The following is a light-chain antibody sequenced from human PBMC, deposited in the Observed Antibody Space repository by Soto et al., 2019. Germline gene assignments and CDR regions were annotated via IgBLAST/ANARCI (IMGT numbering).Light chain of an antibody. CDR3: QQYHIYSGT. Sequence: DIQMTHSPSTLSASVVDRVTIACRASQTIDSWLAWYQQRPGKPPNLLIYKASTLASGVPSRFSGSGSGTEFTLTINSLQPDDFATYYCQQYHIYSGTFGQGTKVDIK. CDR2: KAS. CDR1: QTIDSW. V-gene: IGKV1-5*03. J-gene: IGKJ1*01.